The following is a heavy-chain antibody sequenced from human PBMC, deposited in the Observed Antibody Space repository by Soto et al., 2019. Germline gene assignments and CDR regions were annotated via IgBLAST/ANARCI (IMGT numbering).Heavy chain of an antibody. CDR3: AKDPAYYYDSSGYYDY. Sequence: GGSLRLSCAASGFTFSNSAMSWVRQAPGKGLEWVSAISGSGGSTYYADSVKGRFTISRDNSKNTLYLQMNSLRAEDTAVYYCAKDPAYYYDSSGYYDYWGQGTLVTVSS. V-gene: IGHV3-23*01. J-gene: IGHJ4*02. CDR1: GFTFSNSA. CDR2: ISGSGGST. D-gene: IGHD3-22*01.